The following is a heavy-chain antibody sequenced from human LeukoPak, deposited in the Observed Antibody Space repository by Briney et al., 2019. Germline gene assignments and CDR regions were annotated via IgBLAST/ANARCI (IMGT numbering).Heavy chain of an antibody. CDR2: ISSSSSTI. CDR3: ARDLDPAASHWFDP. CDR1: GFTFSTYS. V-gene: IGHV3-48*01. Sequence: PGGSLRLSCAASGFTFSTYSMNWVRQAPGKGLEWVSYISSSSSTIYYADSVKGRFTISRDNAINSLYLQMNSLRAEDTAVYYCARDLDPAASHWFDPWGQGTLVTVSS. J-gene: IGHJ5*02. D-gene: IGHD2-2*01.